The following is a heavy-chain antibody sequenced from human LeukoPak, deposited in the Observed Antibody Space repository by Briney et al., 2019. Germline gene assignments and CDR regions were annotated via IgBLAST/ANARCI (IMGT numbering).Heavy chain of an antibody. V-gene: IGHV3-23*01. J-gene: IGHJ4*02. Sequence: GGSLRLSCAASGFTFSSYAMSWVRQAPGKGLEWVSAISGSGGSTYYADSVKGRFTISRDNSKNTLYLQMNSLRAEDTAVYYCAKDSLRGSSRSGFDFWGQGTLVTVSS. CDR3: AKDSLRGSSRSGFDF. CDR2: ISGSGGST. D-gene: IGHD2-2*01. CDR1: GFTFSSYA.